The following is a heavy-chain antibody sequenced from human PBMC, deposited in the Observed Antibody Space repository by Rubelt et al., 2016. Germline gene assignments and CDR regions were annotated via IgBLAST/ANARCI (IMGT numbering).Heavy chain of an antibody. CDR2: LYYSGIA. CDR3: AGDARSGRYGYYCDY. CDR1: GASISSYY. J-gene: IGHJ4*02. D-gene: IGHD6-19*01. V-gene: IGHV4-59*01. Sequence: QVQLQESGPGLVKPSETLSLTCTVSGASISSYYWSWIWQPLGKGLEWLGYLYYSGIAHYNPSPKTHVPITVDTSNNRCSRRVRCVTAADTAVYYCAGDARSGRYGYYCDYWCQGTLLTVSS.